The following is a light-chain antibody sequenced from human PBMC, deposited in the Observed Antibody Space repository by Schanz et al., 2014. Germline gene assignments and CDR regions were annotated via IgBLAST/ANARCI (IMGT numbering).Light chain of an antibody. J-gene: IGKJ2*01. CDR1: QSVSNSY. V-gene: IGKV3-15*01. CDR3: QQYSDWPRT. CDR2: GAS. Sequence: PGERATLSCRASQSVSNSYLTWYQQKPGQAPRLLIYGASTRATGIPARFSGSGSGTEFTLTISSLQSEDFAVYYCQQYSDWPRTFGQGTKLEI.